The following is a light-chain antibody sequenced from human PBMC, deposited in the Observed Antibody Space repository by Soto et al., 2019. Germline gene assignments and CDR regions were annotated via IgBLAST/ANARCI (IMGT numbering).Light chain of an antibody. CDR2: ATS. V-gene: IGKV1-27*01. J-gene: IGKJ4*01. CDR3: HKYNHAPT. Sequence: DIQLTQSPSFLSASVGDSVIISCRASQAISSYLAWYQQKPGKVPELLIYATSTLQSGAPSRFSGSGSGTEFTLNNSSLQREDVATYCWHKYNHAPTFGGGTKVEIK. CDR1: QAISSY.